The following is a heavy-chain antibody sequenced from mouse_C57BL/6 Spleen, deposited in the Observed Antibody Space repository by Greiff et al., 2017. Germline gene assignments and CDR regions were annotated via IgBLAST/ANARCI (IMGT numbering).Heavy chain of an antibody. V-gene: IGHV3-6*01. CDR1: GYSITSGYY. J-gene: IGHJ1*03. D-gene: IGHD1-1*01. Sequence: EVQLQQSGPGLVKPSQSLSLTCSVTGYSITSGYYWNWIRQFPGNKLEWMGYISYDGSNNYNPSLKNRISITRDTSKNQFFLKLNSVTTEDTATYDCARGNYCGSSYSYWYFDVGGTGTTVTVSS. CDR3: ARGNYCGSSYSYWYFDV. CDR2: ISYDGSN.